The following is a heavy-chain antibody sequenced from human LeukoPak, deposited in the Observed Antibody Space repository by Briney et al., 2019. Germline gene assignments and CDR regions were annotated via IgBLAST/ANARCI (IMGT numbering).Heavy chain of an antibody. J-gene: IGHJ4*02. V-gene: IGHV1-46*01. CDR2: INPTGGST. Sequence: ASVKVSCKASGGTSSSYAISWVRQAPGQGLEWMGIINPTGGSTTYAQKFQGRVTMTRDTSTSTVFMEVNSLRSEDTAVYYCALYSSTWYWGQGTLVTVSS. D-gene: IGHD6-13*01. CDR3: ALYSSTWY. CDR1: GGTSSSYA.